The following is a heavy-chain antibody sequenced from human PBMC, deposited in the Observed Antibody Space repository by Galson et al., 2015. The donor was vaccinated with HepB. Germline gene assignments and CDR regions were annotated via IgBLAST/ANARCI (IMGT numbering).Heavy chain of an antibody. CDR2: IYPGDSDP. J-gene: IGHJ4*02. V-gene: IGHV5-51*03. CDR1: GYNFINYW. D-gene: IGHD2/OR15-2a*01. Sequence: QSGAEVKKSEESLKISCKGSGYNFINYWIGWVRQKPEKGLEWMGIIYPGDSDPRYNPSFQGLVTISADKSITTAYLQWSSLKASDTAMYYCARLLPTSTLYKFAPPLPDYWGQGTLVTVSS. CDR3: ARLLPTSTLYKFAPPLPDY.